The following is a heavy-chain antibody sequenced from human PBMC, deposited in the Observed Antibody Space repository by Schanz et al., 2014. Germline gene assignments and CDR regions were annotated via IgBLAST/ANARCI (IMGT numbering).Heavy chain of an antibody. CDR1: GGTFSSYT. CDR3: ATIGVNDYWRFGLDL. D-gene: IGHD3-16*01. V-gene: IGHV1-69*02. J-gene: IGHJ6*02. Sequence: QVQLVQSGAEVKKPGSSVTVSCKASGGTFSSYTISWVRQAPGQGLEWMGRIIPILGIANYAQKFLGRVTITADKSTSTAYMELKSLRSADTAVYYCATIGVNDYWRFGLDLWGQGTTVTVSS. CDR2: IIPILGIA.